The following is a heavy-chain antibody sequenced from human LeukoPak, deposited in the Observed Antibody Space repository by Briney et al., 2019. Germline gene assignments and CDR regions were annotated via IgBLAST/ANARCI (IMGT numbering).Heavy chain of an antibody. CDR2: ISGSGGST. J-gene: IGHJ4*02. CDR1: GFTFSSYW. CDR3: AKDLFSGSWYYFDY. V-gene: IGHV3-23*01. D-gene: IGHD6-13*01. Sequence: GGSLRLSCAASGFTFSSYWMSWVRQAPGKGLEWVSAISGSGGSTYCADSVKGRFTISRDNSKNTLYLQMNSLRAEDTAVYYCAKDLFSGSWYYFDYWGQGTLSPSPQ.